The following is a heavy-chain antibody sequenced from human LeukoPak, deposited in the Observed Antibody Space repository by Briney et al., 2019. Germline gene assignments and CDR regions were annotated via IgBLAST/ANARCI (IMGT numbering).Heavy chain of an antibody. CDR2: INPTGGST. CDR1: GYTFPSYF. Sequence: GASVKVSCKASGYTFPSYFMHWVRQAPGQGLEWMGLINPTGGSTTYAQKFQGRVTMTRDTSTSTVYMELSSLRSEDTAVYYCARDNPYSSSWFRDGMDVWGQGTTVTVSS. J-gene: IGHJ6*02. CDR3: ARDNPYSSSWFRDGMDV. D-gene: IGHD6-13*01. V-gene: IGHV1-46*01.